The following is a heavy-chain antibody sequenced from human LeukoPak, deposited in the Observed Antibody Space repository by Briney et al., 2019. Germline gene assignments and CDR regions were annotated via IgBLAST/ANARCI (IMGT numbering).Heavy chain of an antibody. D-gene: IGHD3-16*01. V-gene: IGHV1-2*02. CDR2: INPKKGDT. CDR3: ARGYEYGWFDP. Sequence: GASVKVSCKXSGYTFTDYFLHWVRQAPGQGLEWMGWINPKKGDTNYAQKFQGRVTVTWDTSTATAYMELNRLTSDDTAVYYCARGYEYGWFDPWGQGTLVTVSS. J-gene: IGHJ5*02. CDR1: GYTFTDYF.